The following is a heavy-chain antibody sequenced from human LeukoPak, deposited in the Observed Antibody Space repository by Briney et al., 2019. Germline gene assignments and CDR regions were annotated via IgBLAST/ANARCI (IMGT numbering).Heavy chain of an antibody. J-gene: IGHJ4*02. V-gene: IGHV1-24*01. CDR1: GYTLTELS. CDR2: FDPEDGET. D-gene: IGHD6-13*01. CDR3: ARAGPYSSSWYLTFDYFDY. Sequence: ASVKVSCKVSGYTLTELSMHWVRQAPGKGLEWMGGFDPEDGETIYAQKFQGRVTMTRDTSISTAYMELSRLRSDDTAVYYCARAGPYSSSWYLTFDYFDYWGQGTLVTVSS.